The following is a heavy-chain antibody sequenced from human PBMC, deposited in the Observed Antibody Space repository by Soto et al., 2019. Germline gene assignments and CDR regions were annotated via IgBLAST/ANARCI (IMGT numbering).Heavy chain of an antibody. V-gene: IGHV3-13*01. CDR3: ARGGLLTAVDY. CDR2: IGTAGDT. J-gene: IGHJ4*02. D-gene: IGHD1-26*01. Sequence: PLGSLRLPFAASGFTFSSYGMHWGRQGTGKGLEWVSAIGTAGDTYYPGSVKGRFTISRENAKNALYLQMNSLRAGDTAVYYGARGGLLTAVDYWGQGTLVTVS. CDR1: GFTFSSYG.